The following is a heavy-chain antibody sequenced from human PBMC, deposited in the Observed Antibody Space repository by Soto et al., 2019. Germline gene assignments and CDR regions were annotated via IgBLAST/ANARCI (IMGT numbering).Heavy chain of an antibody. J-gene: IGHJ6*02. CDR2: ISDSGVNT. CDR3: AKSKDRSITAYYYGMDV. Sequence: EVQLLESGGGLVQPGGSLRLSCAASGFTFSNYAMSWVRQSPEKGLEWVSAISDSGVNTHHAGSVKGRFTVSRDNSKSTIYLQMTSLRADDSALYYCAKSKDRSITAYYYGMDVWGLGTTVTVSS. CDR1: GFTFSNYA. D-gene: IGHD2-21*02. V-gene: IGHV3-23*01.